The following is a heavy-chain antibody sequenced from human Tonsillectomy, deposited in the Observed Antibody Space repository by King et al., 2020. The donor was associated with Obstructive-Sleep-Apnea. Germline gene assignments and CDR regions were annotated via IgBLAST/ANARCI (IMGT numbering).Heavy chain of an antibody. CDR1: GFTFSNYA. D-gene: IGHD2-15*01. CDR2: LSYDGSNT. V-gene: IGHV3-30*04. CDR3: ARDGEYCSGGSCYSSDYFDY. J-gene: IGHJ4*02. Sequence: VQLVESGGGVVQPGRSLRLSCAASGFTFSNYAIHWVRQAPGKGLEWVAVLSYDGSNTYYADSVKGRFTISRDNSRNTLYLQMNSLRAEDTAVYYCARDGEYCSGGSCYSSDYFDYWGQGTLVTVSS.